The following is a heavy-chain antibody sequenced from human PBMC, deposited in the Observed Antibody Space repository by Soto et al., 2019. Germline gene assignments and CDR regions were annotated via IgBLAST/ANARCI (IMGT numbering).Heavy chain of an antibody. V-gene: IGHV4-59*01. CDR2: IYYSGST. Sequence: SETLSLTCTVSCGSMSDYYWSWIRQPPGMGLEWIAYIYYSGSTNYNPSLKSRVTISVDTSKNQFSLKLSSVAAADTAVYYCASGGDYLYYAMDVWGQGTTVTVSS. CDR1: CGSMSDYY. D-gene: IGHD3-16*01. J-gene: IGHJ6*02. CDR3: ASGGDYLYYAMDV.